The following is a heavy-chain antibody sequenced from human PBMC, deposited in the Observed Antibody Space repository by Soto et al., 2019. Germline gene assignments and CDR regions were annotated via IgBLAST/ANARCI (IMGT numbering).Heavy chain of an antibody. V-gene: IGHV3-11*06. CDR1: GFTFSDYY. CDR3: AKGEGYKWNYEFDP. Sequence: LRLSCAASGFTFSDYYMSWIRQAPGKGLEWVSYISDSSSNTNYGDSVKGRFTISRDNAKNLLYLQMNSLRAEDTAVYYCAKGEGYKWNYEFDPWGQGTLVTVSS. D-gene: IGHD1-7*01. J-gene: IGHJ5*02. CDR2: ISDSSSNT.